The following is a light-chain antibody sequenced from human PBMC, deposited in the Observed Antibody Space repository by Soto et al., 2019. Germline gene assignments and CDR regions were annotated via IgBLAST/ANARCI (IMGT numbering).Light chain of an antibody. Sequence: IPLTQSPSSLSASVGDRVTITCRASQGISSYLAWYQQKPGKALKLLIYPTSTLQSGVPSRFSGSGSGTDFTLTISSLQPEDFATYYCHQLNSYPRTFGGGTKVEIK. CDR1: QGISSY. J-gene: IGKJ4*01. V-gene: IGKV1-9*01. CDR3: HQLNSYPRT. CDR2: PTS.